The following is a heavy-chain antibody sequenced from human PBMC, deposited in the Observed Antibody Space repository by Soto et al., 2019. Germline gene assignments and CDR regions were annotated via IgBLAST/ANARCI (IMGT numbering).Heavy chain of an antibody. V-gene: IGHV4-59*01. D-gene: IGHD6-13*01. CDR1: GGSISSYY. CDR3: ASTIAAAGMEWFDP. CDR2: IYYSGST. Sequence: QVQLQESGPGLVKPSETLSLTCTVSGGSISSYYWSWIRQPPGKGLEWIGYIYYSGSTNYNPSLKSRVTISVDTSKNQFSLKLCYVTAADTAVYYCASTIAAAGMEWFDPWGQGTLVTVSS. J-gene: IGHJ5*02.